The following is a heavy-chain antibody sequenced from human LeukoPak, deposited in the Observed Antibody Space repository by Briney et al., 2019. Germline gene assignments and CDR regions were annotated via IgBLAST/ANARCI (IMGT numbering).Heavy chain of an antibody. CDR1: GFTFTSHV. CDR3: VREGLERRTNFDY. J-gene: IGHJ4*02. CDR2: ISMNVQTT. V-gene: IGHV3-64D*06. D-gene: IGHD1-1*01. Sequence: PGGSLRLSCSASGFTFTSHVMHWVRQAPGKGLQYVSGISMNVQTTYYAGSVKGRFTISRDSSNNTVYLQMNSLTAEDTAVYYCVREGLERRTNFDYWGQGTLVSVSS.